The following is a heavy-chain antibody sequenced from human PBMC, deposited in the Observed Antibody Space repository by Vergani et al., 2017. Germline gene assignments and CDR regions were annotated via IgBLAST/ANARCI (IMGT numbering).Heavy chain of an antibody. J-gene: IGHJ4*02. Sequence: QITLKESGPTLVKPTQTLTLTCTFSGFSLSTSGVGVGWIRQPPGKALEWLALIYWNDDKRYSPSLKISLTITKDTSKHQVVLTIPNMDPVDTATYYCAHSPTTTLYYDSSFDYWGQGTLVTVSS. CDR3: AHSPTTTLYYDSSFDY. D-gene: IGHD3-22*01. CDR1: GFSLSTSGVG. CDR2: IYWNDDK. V-gene: IGHV2-5*01.